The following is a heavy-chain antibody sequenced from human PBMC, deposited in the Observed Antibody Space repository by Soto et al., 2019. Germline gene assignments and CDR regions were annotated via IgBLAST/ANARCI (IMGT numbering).Heavy chain of an antibody. V-gene: IGHV3-9*01. CDR2: ISWNGGTI. CDR3: AKDGFAFSYYYGLEV. J-gene: IGHJ6*02. Sequence: EHLVESGGGLVQPGRSLRLSCAASGFTFDDYAMHWVRQAPGKGLEWVSGISWNGGTIGYGDSVKGRFTISRDNAKKSLYLQMDSLRADDTAFYYCAKDGFAFSYYYGLEVWGQGTTVTVSS. CDR1: GFTFDDYA.